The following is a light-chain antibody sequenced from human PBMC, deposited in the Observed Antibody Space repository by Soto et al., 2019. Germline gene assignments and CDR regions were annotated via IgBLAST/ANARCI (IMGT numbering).Light chain of an antibody. CDR1: AGAVTGDCY. CDR3: LLYCGDVGV. J-gene: IGLJ3*02. V-gene: IGLV7-43*01. Sequence: QTVVTQEPSLTVFPGGTVTLTCASSAGAVTGDCYPSWLQQKPGQAPRALIYETSKKHSWTPARFSGSLLGGKSALTLSTVQPEDEADYYCLLYCGDVGVFGGGTQLTVL. CDR2: ETS.